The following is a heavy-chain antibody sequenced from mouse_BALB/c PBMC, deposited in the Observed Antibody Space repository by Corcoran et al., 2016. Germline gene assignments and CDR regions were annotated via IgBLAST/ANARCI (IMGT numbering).Heavy chain of an antibody. CDR2: INPNNGGT. CDR3: AREGYYAMDY. D-gene: IGHD3-3*01. Sequence: EVLLQQSGPGLMKPGASVKIPCKASGYTFTDYNMDWVKQSHGKSLEWIGDINPNNGGTIYNQKFKGKATLTVDKSSSTAYMELRSLTSEDTAVYYCAREGYYAMDYWGQGISVIVSS. V-gene: IGHV1-18*01. J-gene: IGHJ4*01. CDR1: GYTFTDYN.